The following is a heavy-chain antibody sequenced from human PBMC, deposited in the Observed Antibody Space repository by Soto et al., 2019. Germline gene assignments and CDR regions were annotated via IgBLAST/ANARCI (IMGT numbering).Heavy chain of an antibody. D-gene: IGHD2-8*01. Sequence: QVQLVQSGAEVKKPGASVKVSCKASGYTFTSYGISWVRQAPGQGLEWMGWISAYNGNTNYAQKLQGRVTMTTDASTSTAYMELRSLRSDDTAVYYCARSLYEYCTNGVCPYGMDVWGQGTTVTVSS. CDR3: ARSLYEYCTNGVCPYGMDV. CDR1: GYTFTSYG. J-gene: IGHJ6*02. CDR2: ISAYNGNT. V-gene: IGHV1-18*01.